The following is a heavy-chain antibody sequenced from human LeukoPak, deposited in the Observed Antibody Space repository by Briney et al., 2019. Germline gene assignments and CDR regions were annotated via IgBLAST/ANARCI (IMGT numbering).Heavy chain of an antibody. CDR3: ARSGSGGRGFDY. D-gene: IGHD3-16*01. CDR2: ISSSSSYI. Sequence: PGGSLRLSCAASGFTFSSYSMNWVRQAPGKGLEWVSSISSSSSYIYYADSVKGRFTISRDNAKNSLYLQMNSLRAEDTAVYYCARSGSGGRGFDYWGQGTLVTVSS. CDR1: GFTFSSYS. J-gene: IGHJ4*02. V-gene: IGHV3-21*01.